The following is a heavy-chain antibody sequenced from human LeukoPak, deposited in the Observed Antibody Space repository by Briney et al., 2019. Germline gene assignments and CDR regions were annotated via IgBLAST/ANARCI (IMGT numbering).Heavy chain of an antibody. J-gene: IGHJ1*01. D-gene: IGHD3-9*01. CDR3: ARGRPVNYDMLTAFHN. CDR1: GYTFTNYY. CDR2: INPSAGTT. V-gene: IGHV1-46*01. Sequence: ASVKVSCKASGYTFTNYYIHWVRQAPGQGLKWMGVINPSAGTTTYAQKFQGRVTMTRDTSTSTAYMDLSSLRSEDTAVYYCARGRPVNYDMLTAFHNWGQGTLVTVSS.